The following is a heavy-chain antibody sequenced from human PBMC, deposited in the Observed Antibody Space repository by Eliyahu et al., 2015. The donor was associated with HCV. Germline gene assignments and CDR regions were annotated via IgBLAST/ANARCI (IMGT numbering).Heavy chain of an antibody. CDR1: GDSVSSNSAA. Sequence: QVQLQXSGPGLVKPSQTLXLTXAISGDSVSSNSAAWNWXRQSPSRGLEWLGRTYYRSKWSNDYAVSVKXRIAVNPDTSKNEFSLQLNSVTPEDTAVYFCARYSSGMAVWGQGTTVTVSS. J-gene: IGHJ6*02. CDR3: ARYSSGMAV. V-gene: IGHV6-1*01. CDR2: TYYRSKWSN.